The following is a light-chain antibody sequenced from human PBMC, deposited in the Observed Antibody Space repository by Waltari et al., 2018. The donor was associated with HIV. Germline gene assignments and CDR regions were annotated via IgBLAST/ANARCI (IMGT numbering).Light chain of an antibody. J-gene: IGKJ4*01. CDR2: DAS. CDR3: QQYDNLLLT. Sequence: DIQMTQSPSSLSASVGDRVTITCQASQDISNYLNWYQQKPGKAPKLLIYDASNLETGVPSRFSGSGSGTYFTFTISSLQPEDIATYYCQQYDNLLLTFGGGTKVEMK. CDR1: QDISNY. V-gene: IGKV1-33*01.